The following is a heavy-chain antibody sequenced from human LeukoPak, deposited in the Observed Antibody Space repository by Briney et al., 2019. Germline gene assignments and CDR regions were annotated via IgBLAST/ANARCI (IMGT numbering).Heavy chain of an antibody. Sequence: PWETLALTCTVYGESFSGYYWSWIRQPPGKGLEWIGEINHSGSTHYNPSLKSRVTLSLDTSKNQFSLKLSSVTAADTAVYYCASTERCSTTCPLDYWGQGTLGTVSS. D-gene: IGHD2-2*01. CDR1: GESFSGYY. CDR2: INHSGST. V-gene: IGHV4-34*01. J-gene: IGHJ4*02. CDR3: ASTERCSTTCPLDY.